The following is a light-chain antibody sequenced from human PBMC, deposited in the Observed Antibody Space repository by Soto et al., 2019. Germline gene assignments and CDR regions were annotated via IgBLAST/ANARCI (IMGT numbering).Light chain of an antibody. J-gene: IGKJ1*01. CDR1: QSVSSSY. V-gene: IGKV3-20*01. Sequence: EIVLTQSPATLSLSRGERATLSCRASQSVSSSYLAWYQQKPGQAPRLLIYGASSRATGIPDRFSGSGSGTDFTLTISRLEPEDFAVYYCQQYGSSPQTFGQGTTGDIK. CDR2: GAS. CDR3: QQYGSSPQT.